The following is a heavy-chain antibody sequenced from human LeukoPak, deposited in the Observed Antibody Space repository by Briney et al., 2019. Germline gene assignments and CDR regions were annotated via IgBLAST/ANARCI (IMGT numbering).Heavy chain of an antibody. D-gene: IGHD3-22*01. CDR1: GGXFSSYA. Sequence: SVKVSCRASGGXFSSYAISWVRQAPGQGLEWMGGIIPIFGTANYAQKFQGRVTITADESTSTAYMELSSLRSEDTAVYYCARDRRVDYYDSSGYSFGYWGQGTLVTVSS. CDR3: ARDRRVDYYDSSGYSFGY. J-gene: IGHJ4*02. CDR2: IIPIFGTA. V-gene: IGHV1-69*01.